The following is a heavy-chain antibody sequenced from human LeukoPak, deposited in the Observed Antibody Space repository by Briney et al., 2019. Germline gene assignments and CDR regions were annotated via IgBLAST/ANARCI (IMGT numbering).Heavy chain of an antibody. CDR2: INHSGCT. CDR1: GGSFSDYY. V-gene: IGHV4-34*01. Sequence: SETLSLTCAVYGGSFSDYYWSWVRQPPGKGLEWIGEINHSGCTNYNPSLKSRVTISADTSKNQFSLKLSSVTAADTAVYYCAKNGQSGFSFDPWGQGTLVTVSS. CDR3: AKNGQSGFSFDP. J-gene: IGHJ5*02. D-gene: IGHD3-3*01.